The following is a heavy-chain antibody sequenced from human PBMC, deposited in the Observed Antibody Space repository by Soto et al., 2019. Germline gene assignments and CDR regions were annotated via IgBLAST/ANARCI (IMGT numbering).Heavy chain of an antibody. CDR3: ARDPVCSGGSCYDY. Sequence: EVQLVESGGGLVQPGGSLRLSCAASGFTFSRYWMTWVRQAPGKGLEWVANIKQDGSEIYYVDSVKGRFTISRDNAENSLYLQMNSLRAEATAVYYCARDPVCSGGSCYDYWGQGTLVTVSS. J-gene: IGHJ4*02. D-gene: IGHD2-15*01. CDR1: GFTFSRYW. CDR2: IKQDGSEI. V-gene: IGHV3-7*01.